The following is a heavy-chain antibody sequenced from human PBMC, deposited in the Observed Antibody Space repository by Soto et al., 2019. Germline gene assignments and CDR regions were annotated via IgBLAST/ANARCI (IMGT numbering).Heavy chain of an antibody. J-gene: IGHJ4*02. V-gene: IGHV4-30-2*01. CDR1: GGSISSGDYY. D-gene: IGHD3-10*01. CDR3: ARSHSGSYFQQH. CDR2: IYHSGST. Sequence: PSETLSLTCSVSGGSISSGDYYWNWVRQPPGKGLEWIGYIYHSGSTYYNPSLKSRVTISVDRSKNQFSLKLSSVTAADTAVYYCARSHSGSYFQQHWGQGALVTVSS.